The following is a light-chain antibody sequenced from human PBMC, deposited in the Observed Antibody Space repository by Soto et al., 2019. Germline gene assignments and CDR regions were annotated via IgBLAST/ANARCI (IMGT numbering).Light chain of an antibody. CDR3: QQSFSIPLT. CDR2: GAS. V-gene: IGKV1-39*01. J-gene: IGKJ1*01. CDR1: QSISTY. Sequence: DIQMTQSPSSLSPSVGDRVTITCRASQSISTYLNWYQQSPGKAPNLLIYGASTLQSGVPSRFSGGGSGTDFTLTISGLQPEDFAIYYCQQSFSIPLTFGQGTKVEIK.